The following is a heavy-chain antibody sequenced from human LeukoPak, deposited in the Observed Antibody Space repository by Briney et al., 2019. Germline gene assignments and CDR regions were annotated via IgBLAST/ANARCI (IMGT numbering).Heavy chain of an antibody. CDR2: IYYSGST. V-gene: IGHV4-61*01. CDR1: GGSVSSGSYY. Sequence: SETLSLTCTVSGGSVSSGSYYWSWIRQPPGKGLEWIGYIYYSGSTNYNPSLKSRVTISVDTSKNQFSLKLSSVTAADTAVYYCARGRRGLLWFGELSTRPYYFDYWGQGTLVTVSS. D-gene: IGHD3-10*01. CDR3: ARGRRGLLWFGELSTRPYYFDY. J-gene: IGHJ4*02.